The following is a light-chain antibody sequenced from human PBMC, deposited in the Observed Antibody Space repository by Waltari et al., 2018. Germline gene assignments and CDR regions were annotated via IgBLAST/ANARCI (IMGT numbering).Light chain of an antibody. CDR1: QSRSDN. CDR3: QQYKTWPPIT. CDR2: GAS. J-gene: IGKJ5*01. Sequence: EIVMTQSPATLSVSPGEKATLSCRASQSRSDNLAWYQLKPAQAPRLLIFGASFRATGIPGRFRGSGSGTDFTLTISSLQSEDFAIYYCQQYKTWPPITFGQGTRLEIK. V-gene: IGKV3-15*01.